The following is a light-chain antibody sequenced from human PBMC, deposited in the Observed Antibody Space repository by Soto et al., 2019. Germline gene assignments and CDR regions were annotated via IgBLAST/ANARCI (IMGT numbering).Light chain of an antibody. V-gene: IGLV2-8*01. Sequence: QSALTQPPSSSGSPGQSVTISCTGTSSDVGGYNHVSWSQQHPGKAPRLMISEVTKRPSGVPDRFSGSSAGNTASLTVSGLQAEDDDDYYCSSYADGNSWVFGGGTKLTAL. CDR3: SSYADGNSWV. CDR1: SSDVGGYNH. CDR2: EVT. J-gene: IGLJ3*02.